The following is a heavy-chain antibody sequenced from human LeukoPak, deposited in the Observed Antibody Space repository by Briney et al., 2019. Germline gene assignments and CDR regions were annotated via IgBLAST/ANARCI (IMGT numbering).Heavy chain of an antibody. D-gene: IGHD5-12*01. Sequence: GSLRLSCAASGFTFSSYGIHWVRQAPGKGLEWVAVIWYDGSNKYYADSVKGRFTISRDNSKNTLYLQMNSLRAEDTAVYYCARGALGSSGYALDYWGQGTLVTVSS. CDR2: IWYDGSNK. CDR1: GFTFSSYG. J-gene: IGHJ4*02. CDR3: ARGALGSSGYALDY. V-gene: IGHV3-33*01.